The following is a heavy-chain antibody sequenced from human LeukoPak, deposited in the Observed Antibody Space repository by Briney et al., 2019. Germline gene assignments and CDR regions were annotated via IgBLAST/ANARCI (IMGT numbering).Heavy chain of an antibody. D-gene: IGHD6-13*01. CDR2: ISSSSNYI. V-gene: IGHV3-21*01. CDR3: ARAGSSWYYFDY. J-gene: IGHJ4*02. Sequence: GGSLRLSCAASGFTFSSYNMNWVRQATGKGLEWVSSISSSSNYIYYADSVKGRFTISRDNAKNSLYLQMNSLRAEDTAVYYCARAGSSWYYFDYWGQGTLVTVSS. CDR1: GFTFSSYN.